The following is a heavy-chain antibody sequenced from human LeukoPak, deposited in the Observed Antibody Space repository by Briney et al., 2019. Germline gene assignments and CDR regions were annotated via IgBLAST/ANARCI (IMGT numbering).Heavy chain of an antibody. V-gene: IGHV3-7*01. D-gene: IGHD1-26*01. Sequence: PGGSLRLSCAASAFTLSSDWMTWVRQAPGKGLEWVAPIKPDGSEKYYVDSLKGRFTISRDNARNSVYLQMNSLRVEDTAVYYCAVDKSWSFPLWGQGTLVTVSS. CDR3: AVDKSWSFPL. CDR2: IKPDGSEK. J-gene: IGHJ4*02. CDR1: AFTLSSDW.